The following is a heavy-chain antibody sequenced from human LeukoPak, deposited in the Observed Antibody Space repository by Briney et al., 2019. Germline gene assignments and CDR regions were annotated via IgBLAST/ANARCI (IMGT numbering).Heavy chain of an antibody. Sequence: SQTLSLTCTASGGSISSGSYYWSGIWQPAGMGLEWIGRIYTSGSTSYNPSQKRRSTISVATSKNQSSLKLSSVTAADTAVYYCARTYYDFWSGYYYYYMDVWGKGTTVTVSS. D-gene: IGHD3-3*01. J-gene: IGHJ6*03. CDR2: IYTSGST. V-gene: IGHV4-61*02. CDR1: GGSISSGSYY. CDR3: ARTYYDFWSGYYYYYMDV.